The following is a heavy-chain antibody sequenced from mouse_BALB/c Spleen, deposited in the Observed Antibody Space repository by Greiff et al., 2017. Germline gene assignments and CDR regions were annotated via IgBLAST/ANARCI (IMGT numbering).Heavy chain of an antibody. D-gene: IGHD1-1*01. CDR1: GISITTGNYR. Sequence: EVKLVESGPGLVKPSQTVSLTCTVTGISITTGNYRWSWIRQFPGNKLEWIGYIYYSGTITYNPSLTSRTTITRDTSKNQFFLEMNSVTAEDTATYYCARGSSPLFDYWGQGTTLTVSS. V-gene: IGHV3-5*02. CDR2: IYYSGTI. CDR3: ARGSSPLFDY. J-gene: IGHJ2*01.